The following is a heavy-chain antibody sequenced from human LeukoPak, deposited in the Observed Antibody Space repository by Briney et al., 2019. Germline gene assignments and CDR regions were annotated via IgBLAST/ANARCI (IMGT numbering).Heavy chain of an antibody. D-gene: IGHD2-21*02. Sequence: SETLSLTCTVSRGSISGYYWSWIRQPPGKRLEWIAYIYYSGSTTYNPSLKSRVTISLDTSKNQFSLKLNSVTAADTAVYYCARYGYCGGDRCFYDYWGQGTLVTVSS. CDR2: IYYSGST. V-gene: IGHV4-59*01. CDR1: RGSISGYY. J-gene: IGHJ4*02. CDR3: ARYGYCGGDRCFYDY.